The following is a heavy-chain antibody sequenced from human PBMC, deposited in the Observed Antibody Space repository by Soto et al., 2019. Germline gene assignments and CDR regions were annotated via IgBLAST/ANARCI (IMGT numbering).Heavy chain of an antibody. D-gene: IGHD2-8*01. CDR1: GGAISSYY. J-gene: IGHJ5*02. V-gene: IGHV4-59*01. CDR2: IYYSGST. CDR3: ARVRTMLCWFDP. Sequence: PSETLSLTCTVSGGAISSYYWSWIRQPPGKGLEWIGYIYYSGSTTYNPSLKSRVTISVDTSKNQFSLKLSSVTAADTAVYYCARVRTMLCWFDPWGPGPLVTVSS.